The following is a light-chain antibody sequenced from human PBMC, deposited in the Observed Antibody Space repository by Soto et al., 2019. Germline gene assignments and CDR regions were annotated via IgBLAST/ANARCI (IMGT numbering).Light chain of an antibody. CDR1: SSDVGAYNY. CDR3: SSFGSSNTGV. J-gene: IGLJ3*02. Sequence: QSALTQPPSASGSPGQSVTISSTGSSSDVGAYNYVSWYQQHAGKAPKLLIYEVTKRPSGVPDRSSGSKSANSASLTVSGLQAEEEAYYFSSSFGSSNTGVFGGGTKLTVL. CDR2: EVT. V-gene: IGLV2-8*01.